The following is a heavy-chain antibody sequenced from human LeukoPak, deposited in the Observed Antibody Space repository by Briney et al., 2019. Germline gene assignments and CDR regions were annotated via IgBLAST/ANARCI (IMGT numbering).Heavy chain of an antibody. CDR1: GGSISSGGYY. J-gene: IGHJ4*02. CDR2: IYYSGST. CDR3: ARTDSSGYMDY. V-gene: IGHV4-31*03. Sequence: NPSETLSLTCTVSGGSISSGGYYWSWIRQHPGKGLEWIGYIYYSGSTYYNPSLKSRVTISVDTSKNQFSLKLSSVTAADTAVYYCARTDSSGYMDYWGQGTLVTVSS. D-gene: IGHD3-22*01.